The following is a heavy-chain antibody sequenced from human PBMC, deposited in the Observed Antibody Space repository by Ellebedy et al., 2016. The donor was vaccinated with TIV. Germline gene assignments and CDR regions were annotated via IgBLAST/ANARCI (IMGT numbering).Heavy chain of an antibody. CDR1: GYSFTSYW. CDR3: ARHGEGAIAVAGYAFDI. V-gene: IGHV5-51*01. J-gene: IGHJ3*02. Sequence: PGGSLRLSCKGSGYSFTSYWIGWVRQMPGKGLEWMGIIYPGDSDTRYSPSFQGQVTISADKSISTAYLQWSSLKASDTAMYYCARHGEGAIAVAGYAFDIWGQGTMVTVSS. D-gene: IGHD6-19*01. CDR2: IYPGDSDT.